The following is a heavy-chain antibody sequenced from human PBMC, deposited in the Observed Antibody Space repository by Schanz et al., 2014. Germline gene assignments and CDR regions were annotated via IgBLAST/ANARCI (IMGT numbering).Heavy chain of an antibody. V-gene: IGHV4-34*01. CDR2: INYSGSA. CDR1: GGSVSGYF. J-gene: IGHJ6*02. Sequence: VQLQQWGAGRLRPAETLSLTCVVYGGSVSGYFWTWIRQSPRTGLEWIGEINYSGSAHYNPSLTSRLTISMDASKSQLSLKMKSVSAADTAVYYCARGGRYCSGGGCHYPYNYYGMDVWGQGTTVTVS. CDR3: ARGGRYCSGGGCHYPYNYYGMDV. D-gene: IGHD2-15*01.